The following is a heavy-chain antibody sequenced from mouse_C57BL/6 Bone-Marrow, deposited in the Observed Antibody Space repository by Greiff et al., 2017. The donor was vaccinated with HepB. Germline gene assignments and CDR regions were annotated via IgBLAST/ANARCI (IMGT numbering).Heavy chain of an antibody. J-gene: IGHJ1*03. Sequence: EVKLVESGGDLVKPGGSLKLSCAASGFTFSSYGMSWVRQTPDKRLEWVATISSGGSYTYYPDSVKGRFPISRDNAKNTLYLQMSSLKSEDTAMYYCARRGLLRYGWYFDVWGTGTTVTVSS. D-gene: IGHD1-1*01. CDR3: ARRGLLRYGWYFDV. CDR1: GFTFSSYG. CDR2: ISSGGSYT. V-gene: IGHV5-6*02.